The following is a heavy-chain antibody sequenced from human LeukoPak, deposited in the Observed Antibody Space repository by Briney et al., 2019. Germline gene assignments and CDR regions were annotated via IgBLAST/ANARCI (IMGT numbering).Heavy chain of an antibody. D-gene: IGHD3-10*01. CDR3: ARDIIYGSGSYYHFDY. V-gene: IGHV3-53*05. CDR2: IYSGDNT. CDR1: GFTVSSNY. Sequence: GGSLRLSCAASGFTVSSNYMSWVRQAPGKGLEWVSIIYSGDNTYYADSVKGRFTISRDNSKNTLYLQMNSLRAEDTAVYYCARDIIYGSGSYYHFDYWGQGTLVTVSS. J-gene: IGHJ4*02.